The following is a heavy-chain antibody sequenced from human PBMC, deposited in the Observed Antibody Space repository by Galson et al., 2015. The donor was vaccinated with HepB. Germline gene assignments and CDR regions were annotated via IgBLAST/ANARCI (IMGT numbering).Heavy chain of an antibody. CDR1: GFTLSSYW. CDR3: ASASNNYSVYRAFDY. Sequence: SLRLSCAASGFTLSSYWMTWVRQAAGKGLEWVASIKQDGSERKYVDSVKGRFTISRDNADNSLYLYMNSLRVEDTAIYYCASASNNYSVYRAFDYWGRGTVVTVSS. CDR2: IKQDGSER. V-gene: IGHV3-7*01. J-gene: IGHJ4*02. D-gene: IGHD5/OR15-5a*01.